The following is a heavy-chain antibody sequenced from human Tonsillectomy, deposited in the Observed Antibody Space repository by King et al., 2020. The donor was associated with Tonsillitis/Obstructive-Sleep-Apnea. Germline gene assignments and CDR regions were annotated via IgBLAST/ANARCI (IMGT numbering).Heavy chain of an antibody. J-gene: IGHJ4*02. D-gene: IGHD2-21*01. CDR1: GFTFTNYW. CDR3: ARGGEYAKTKTFDY. CDR2: INQDGSEK. V-gene: IGHV3-7*03. Sequence: VQLVESGGGLVQPGGSLRLSCVASGFTFTNYWMNWVRQAPGKGLEWVANINQDGSEKDYVDSVKGRFTISRDNAKNSLYMQMNSLRAEDTAVYYCARGGEYAKTKTFDYWGQGTLVTVSS.